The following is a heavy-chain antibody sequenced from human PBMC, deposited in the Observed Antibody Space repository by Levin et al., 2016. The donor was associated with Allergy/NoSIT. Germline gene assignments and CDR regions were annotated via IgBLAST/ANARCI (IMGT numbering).Heavy chain of an antibody. CDR3: ARDNGERVLRNYYYYGMDV. J-gene: IGHJ6*02. V-gene: IGHV3-21*01. CDR2: ISSSSGYI. D-gene: IGHD3-3*01. Sequence: VRQAPGKGLQWVSSISSSSGYIHYADSVKGRFTMSRDNAKNSLYLQMNSLRVEDTAVYYCARDNGERVLRNYYYYGMDVWGQGTTVTVSS.